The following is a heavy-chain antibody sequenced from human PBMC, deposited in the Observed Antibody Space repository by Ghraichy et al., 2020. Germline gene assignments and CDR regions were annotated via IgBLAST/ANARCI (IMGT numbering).Heavy chain of an antibody. V-gene: IGHV4-34*01. Sequence: SETLSLTCAVYGGSFSGYYWSWIRQPPGKGLEWIGEINHSGSTNYNPSLKSRVTISVDTSKNQFSLKLSSVTAADTAVYYCARGPALDYYDSSGLDYWGQGTLVTVSS. D-gene: IGHD3-22*01. CDR2: INHSGST. CDR1: GGSFSGYY. CDR3: ARGPALDYYDSSGLDY. J-gene: IGHJ4*02.